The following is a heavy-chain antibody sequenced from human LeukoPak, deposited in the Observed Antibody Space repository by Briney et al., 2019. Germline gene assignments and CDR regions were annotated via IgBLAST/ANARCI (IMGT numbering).Heavy chain of an antibody. CDR3: ARASLDWGYFDY. CDR2: ISSSGSTI. Sequence: GGCLRLSCAASGFTFSSYEMNWVRQAPGKGLEWVSYISSSGSTIYHADSVKGRFTISRDNAKNSLYLQMNSLRAEDTAVYYCARASLDWGYFDYWGQGTLVTVSS. V-gene: IGHV3-48*03. D-gene: IGHD3/OR15-3a*01. CDR1: GFTFSSYE. J-gene: IGHJ4*02.